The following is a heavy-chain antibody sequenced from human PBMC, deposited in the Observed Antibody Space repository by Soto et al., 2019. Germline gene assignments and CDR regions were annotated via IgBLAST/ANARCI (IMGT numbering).Heavy chain of an antibody. D-gene: IGHD3-10*01. V-gene: IGHV3-23*01. CDR1: GFTFNTYA. J-gene: IGHJ3*01. CDR2: ISASGVTT. CDR3: AKWRGPGLAHGADV. Sequence: EVQLLESGGGLVQPGGSLRLSCAASGFTFNTYAVSWVRQAPGKGLEWVSGISASGVTTYYADSVKGRFTISRDNARNTVYLQMNSLRAEDTALYNCAKWRGPGLAHGADVWGQGTMVTVSS.